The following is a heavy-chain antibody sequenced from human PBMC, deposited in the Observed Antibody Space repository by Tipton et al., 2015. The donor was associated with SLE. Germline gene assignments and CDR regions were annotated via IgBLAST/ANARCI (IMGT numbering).Heavy chain of an antibody. V-gene: IGHV4-39*07. J-gene: IGHJ6*02. Sequence: TLSLTCTVSGGSISSSSYYWGWIRQPPGKGLEWIGSIYYSGSTYYNPSLKSRVTISVDTSKNQFSLKLSSVTAADTAVYYCATVATPSSSWYNYYYGMDVWGQGTTVTVSS. CDR3: ATVATPSSSWYNYYYGMDV. D-gene: IGHD6-13*01. CDR2: IYYSGST. CDR1: GGSISSSSYY.